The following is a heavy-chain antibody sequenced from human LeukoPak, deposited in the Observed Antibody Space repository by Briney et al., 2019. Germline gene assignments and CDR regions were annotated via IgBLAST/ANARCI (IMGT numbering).Heavy chain of an antibody. CDR1: GFTVSSNY. Sequence: GGSLRLSCAASGFTVSSNYMSWVRQAPGKGLEWVSVIYSGGSTYYADSVKGRFTISRDNSKNTLYLQMDSLRAEDTAVYYCAKSRSVGARWDLFDYWGQGTLVTVSS. CDR3: AKSRSVGARWDLFDY. CDR2: IYSGGST. D-gene: IGHD1-26*01. J-gene: IGHJ4*02. V-gene: IGHV3-66*01.